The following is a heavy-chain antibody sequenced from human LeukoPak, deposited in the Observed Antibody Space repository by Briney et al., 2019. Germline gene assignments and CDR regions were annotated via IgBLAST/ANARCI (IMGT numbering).Heavy chain of an antibody. Sequence: SETLSLTCTVSGGSISTHYWSWTRQPPGKGLEWIGYVSSDGSTNYNPSLKSRVTISVDTSKNQFSLKLSSVTAADTAIYYCARGGYFDSMIFWGQGTLVTVSS. J-gene: IGHJ4*02. D-gene: IGHD3/OR15-3a*01. CDR2: VSSDGST. CDR1: GGSISTHY. V-gene: IGHV4-59*11. CDR3: ARGGYFDSMIF.